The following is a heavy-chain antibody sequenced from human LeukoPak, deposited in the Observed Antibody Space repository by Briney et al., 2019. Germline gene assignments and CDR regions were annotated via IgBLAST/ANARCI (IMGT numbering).Heavy chain of an antibody. V-gene: IGHV5-51*01. D-gene: IGHD1-26*01. CDR3: ARALVGAATLSY. CDR2: IYPGDSDT. CDR1: GSRFTTYW. J-gene: IGHJ4*02. Sequence: GESLKISCKGSGSRFTTYWIAWVRQMPGKGLEWMGVIYPGDSDTRYSPSFQGQVTLSADKSISTAYLQWSSLKASDTAIYYCARALVGAATLSYWGQGTLVTVSS.